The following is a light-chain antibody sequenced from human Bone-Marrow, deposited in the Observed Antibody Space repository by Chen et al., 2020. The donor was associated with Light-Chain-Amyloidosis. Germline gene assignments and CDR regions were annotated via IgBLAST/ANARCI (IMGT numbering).Light chain of an antibody. Sequence: NFMLTQPHSVSESPGQTAILPCTRSSGSIATNYVQWYQQRPGSSPTTVIYEDDQRPSGVPDRFAGSIDRSSNSASLTVSVLKTEDEADYYCQSYQGSSQGVFGGGTKLTVL. CDR3: QSYQGSSQGV. J-gene: IGLJ3*02. CDR2: EDD. CDR1: SGSIATNY. V-gene: IGLV6-57*01.